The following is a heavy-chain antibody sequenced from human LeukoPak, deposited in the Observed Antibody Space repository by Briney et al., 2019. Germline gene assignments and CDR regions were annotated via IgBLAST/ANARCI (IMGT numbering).Heavy chain of an antibody. CDR1: RLTFNSNA. CDR2: ISVSGGSE. Sequence: GGSLRLSCVVSRLTFNSNAMYWVRQAPGKGLEWVSGISVSGGSEYYADSVKGRFSVSRDNSKHTVYLQMNSLRAEDTAVYFCASHAHDYDSSGYFDSWGQGARVTVSS. D-gene: IGHD3-22*01. J-gene: IGHJ4*02. CDR3: ASHAHDYDSSGYFDS. V-gene: IGHV3-23*01.